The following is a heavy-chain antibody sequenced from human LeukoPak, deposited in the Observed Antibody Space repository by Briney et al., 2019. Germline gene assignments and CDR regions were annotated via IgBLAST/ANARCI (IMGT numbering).Heavy chain of an antibody. V-gene: IGHV5-51*01. CDR1: GYSFSNYW. Sequence: GESLKISCKGSGYSFSNYWIGWVRQMPGKGLEWMGIINPGDSDTRYSPSFQGQVTISADKSINTAYLQWSSLRASDTAIYYCARQTGDKGIDYWGQGALVTVSS. CDR3: ARQTGDKGIDY. J-gene: IGHJ4*02. D-gene: IGHD7-27*01. CDR2: INPGDSDT.